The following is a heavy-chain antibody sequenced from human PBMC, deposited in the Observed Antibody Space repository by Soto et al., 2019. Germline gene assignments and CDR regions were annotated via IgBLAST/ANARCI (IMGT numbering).Heavy chain of an antibody. Sequence: TGGSLRLSCAASGLTFSSYGMRWVRQATGKGLEWVAVISYDGSNKYYADSVKGRFTISRDNSKNTLYLQMNSLRAEDTAVYYCAKDWTWFGEFIEQDYYYGMDVWGQGTTVTVSS. V-gene: IGHV3-30*18. J-gene: IGHJ6*02. CDR3: AKDWTWFGEFIEQDYYYGMDV. CDR2: ISYDGSNK. D-gene: IGHD3-10*01. CDR1: GLTFSSYG.